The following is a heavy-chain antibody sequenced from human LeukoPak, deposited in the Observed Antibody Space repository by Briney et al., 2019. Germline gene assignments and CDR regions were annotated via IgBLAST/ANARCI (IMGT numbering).Heavy chain of an antibody. V-gene: IGHV3-23*01. CDR1: GFTFSSYA. CDR3: ARGVLRFLEWLDYYYYMDV. Sequence: GGSLRLSCRVSGFTFSSYAMSWFRQAPGKGLEWVSAISGSGGSTYYADSVKGRFTISRDNSKNTLYLQMNSLRAEDTAVYYCARGVLRFLEWLDYYYYMDVWGKGTTATVSS. D-gene: IGHD3-3*01. CDR2: ISGSGGST. J-gene: IGHJ6*03.